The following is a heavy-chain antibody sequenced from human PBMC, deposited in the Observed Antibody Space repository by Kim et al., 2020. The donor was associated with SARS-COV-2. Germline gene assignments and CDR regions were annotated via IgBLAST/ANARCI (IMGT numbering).Heavy chain of an antibody. Sequence: SETLSLTCAVYGGSFSGYYWSWIRQPPGKGLEWIGEINHSGSTNYNPSLKSRVTISVDTSKNQFSLKLSSVTAADTAVYYCANSYYYGSGSPNYGMDVWGQGTTVTVSS. CDR1: GGSFSGYY. D-gene: IGHD3-10*01. CDR3: ANSYYYGSGSPNYGMDV. V-gene: IGHV4-34*01. CDR2: INHSGST. J-gene: IGHJ6*02.